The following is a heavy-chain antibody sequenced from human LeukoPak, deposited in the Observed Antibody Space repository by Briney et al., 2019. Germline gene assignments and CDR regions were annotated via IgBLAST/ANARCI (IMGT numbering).Heavy chain of an antibody. CDR3: TREALSGSRFDY. CDR2: IRSKAYGGTT. J-gene: IGHJ4*02. V-gene: IGHV3-49*04. CDR1: GFTFGDYA. Sequence: PGGSLRLSCTASGFTFGDYAMSWVRQAPGKGLEWVGFIRSKAYGGTTEYAASVKGRFTISRDDSKSIAYLQMNSLKTEDTAVYYCTREALSGSRFDYWGQGTLVTVSS. D-gene: IGHD1-26*01.